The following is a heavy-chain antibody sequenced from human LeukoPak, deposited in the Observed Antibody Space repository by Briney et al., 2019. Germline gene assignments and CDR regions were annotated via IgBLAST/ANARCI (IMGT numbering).Heavy chain of an antibody. Sequence: PGGSLRLSCAASGFLVSTNYMGWVRQAPGKGLEWVSVIYSGDNTYYADSVKGRFTISRDNPKNTLYLQMNSLRAEDTAVYYCARDLFPVGATTVFDYWGQGTLVTVSS. D-gene: IGHD1-26*01. CDR2: IYSGDNT. CDR1: GFLVSTNY. CDR3: ARDLFPVGATTVFDY. J-gene: IGHJ4*02. V-gene: IGHV3-53*01.